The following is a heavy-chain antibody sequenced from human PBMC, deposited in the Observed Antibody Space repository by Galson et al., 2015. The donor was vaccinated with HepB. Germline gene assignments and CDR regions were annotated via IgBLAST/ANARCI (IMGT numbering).Heavy chain of an antibody. J-gene: IGHJ4*02. V-gene: IGHV3-11*05. CDR1: GFTFSNAW. CDR3: ARGVYSSGWYHVSDSMGVGLDY. CDR2: ISSSSSYT. Sequence: SLRLSCAASGFTFSNAWMNWVRQAPGKGLEWVSYISSSSSYTNYADSVKGRFTISRDNAKNSLYLQMNSLRAEDTAVYYCARGVYSSGWYHVSDSMGVGLDYWGQGTLVTVSS. D-gene: IGHD6-19*01.